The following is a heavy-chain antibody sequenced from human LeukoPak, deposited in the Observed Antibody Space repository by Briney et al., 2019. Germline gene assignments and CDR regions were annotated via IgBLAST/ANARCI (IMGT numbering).Heavy chain of an antibody. J-gene: IGHJ4*02. V-gene: IGHV4-39*07. CDR2: IYHSGST. Sequence: SETLSLTCTVSGGSISSSSYYWGWIRQPPGKGLEWIGSIYHSGSTYYNPSLKSRVTISVDTSKNQFSLKLSSVTAADTAVYYCAGTEYYYDSSGYYPFDYWGQGTLVTVSS. D-gene: IGHD3-22*01. CDR3: AGTEYYYDSSGYYPFDY. CDR1: GGSISSSSYY.